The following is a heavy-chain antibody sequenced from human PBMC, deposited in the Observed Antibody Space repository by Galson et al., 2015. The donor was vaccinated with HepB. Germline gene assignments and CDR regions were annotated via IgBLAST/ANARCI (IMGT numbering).Heavy chain of an antibody. D-gene: IGHD3-10*01. J-gene: IGHJ1*01. Sequence: SLRLSCAGSGFNFGDLAMHWVRQVPGKGLEWVSAISWNSGGVGYADSVRGRFTISRDNARNSVSLQMNSLRVEDTALYYCARDIGPLTMTRGYLASWGQGTLVTITS. CDR1: GFNFGDLA. CDR2: ISWNSGGV. V-gene: IGHV3-9*01. CDR3: ARDIGPLTMTRGYLAS.